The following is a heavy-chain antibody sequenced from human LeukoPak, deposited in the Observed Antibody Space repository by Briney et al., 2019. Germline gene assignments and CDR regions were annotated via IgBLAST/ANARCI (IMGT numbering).Heavy chain of an antibody. CDR2: INPSGGSP. D-gene: IGHD4-23*01. CDR1: GYTFTSSF. CDR3: ARDNGGNSFDY. Sequence: ASVKVSCKASGYTFTSSFMHWVRQAPGQGLEWMGIINPSGGSPSCAQKFQGRVTMTRDTSTSTVYMELSSLRSEDTAAYYCARDNGGNSFDYWGQGTLVTVSS. J-gene: IGHJ4*02. V-gene: IGHV1-46*01.